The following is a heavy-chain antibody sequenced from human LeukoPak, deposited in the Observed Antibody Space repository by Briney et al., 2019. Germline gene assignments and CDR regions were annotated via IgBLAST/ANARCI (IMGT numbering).Heavy chain of an antibody. J-gene: IGHJ4*02. V-gene: IGHV3-72*01. CDR2: IRNKADSYTT. Sequence: QPGGSLRLSCAASGFTFSDHYMDWVRQAPGKGLVWVGRIRNKADSYTTEYAASVKGRFTISRDDSKNSLYLQMNSLKTEDTAVYYCARVTYYYDCWGQGTLVTVSS. CDR1: GFTFSDHY. CDR3: ARVTYYYDC. D-gene: IGHD4-23*01.